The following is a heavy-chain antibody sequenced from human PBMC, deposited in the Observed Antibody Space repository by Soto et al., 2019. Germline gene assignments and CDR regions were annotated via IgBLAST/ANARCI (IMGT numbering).Heavy chain of an antibody. D-gene: IGHD1-1*01. CDR3: ARHHWTAGWDWFDP. J-gene: IGHJ5*02. Sequence: PSETLSLTCTVSGGSISSSSYYWGWIRQPPGKGLEWIGSIYYSGSTYYNPSLKSRVTISVDTSKNQFSLKLSSVTAADTAVYYCARHHWTAGWDWFDPWGQGTLVTVSS. CDR1: GGSISSSSYY. CDR2: IYYSGST. V-gene: IGHV4-39*01.